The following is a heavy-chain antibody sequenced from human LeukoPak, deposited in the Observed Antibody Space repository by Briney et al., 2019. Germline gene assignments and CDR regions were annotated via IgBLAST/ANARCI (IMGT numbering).Heavy chain of an antibody. V-gene: IGHV4-34*01. J-gene: IGHJ4*02. CDR3: ARVYFSDYAYFDY. D-gene: IGHD5-12*01. CDR1: GGSFSGYY. Sequence: SETLSLTCAVYGGSFSGYYWSWIRQPPGKGLEWIGEINHSGSTNYNPSLKSRVTISVDTSKNQFSLKLSSVTAADTAVYYCARVYFSDYAYFDYWGQGTLVTVSS. CDR2: INHSGST.